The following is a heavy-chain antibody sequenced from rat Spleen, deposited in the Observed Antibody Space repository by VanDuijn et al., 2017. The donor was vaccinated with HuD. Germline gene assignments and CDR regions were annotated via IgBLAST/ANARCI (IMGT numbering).Heavy chain of an antibody. Sequence: EVQLVESGGGLVQPGRSLKLSCAASGFTFSNYYMAWVRQAPTKGLEWVAYISTGGGSTYYRDSVKGRFSISRENAKSTTYLHMNSLRSEDTATYYCARRHYGYTDYFDYWGQGVMVTVSS. CDR3: ARRHYGYTDYFDY. CDR2: ISTGGGST. CDR1: GFTFSNYY. J-gene: IGHJ2*01. D-gene: IGHD1-9*01. V-gene: IGHV5-27*01.